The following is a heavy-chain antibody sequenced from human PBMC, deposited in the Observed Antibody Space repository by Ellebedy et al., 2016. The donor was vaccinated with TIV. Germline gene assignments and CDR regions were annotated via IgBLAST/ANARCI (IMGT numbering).Heavy chain of an antibody. Sequence: SETLSLTCTVSGGSISRSSYYWGWIRQPPGKGLEWIGEINHSGSTNYNPSLKSRVTISVDTSKNQFSLKLSSVTAADTAVYYCARGAYGDQVQWFDPWGQGTLVTASS. D-gene: IGHD4-17*01. J-gene: IGHJ5*02. CDR1: GGSISRSSYY. CDR3: ARGAYGDQVQWFDP. V-gene: IGHV4-39*07. CDR2: INHSGST.